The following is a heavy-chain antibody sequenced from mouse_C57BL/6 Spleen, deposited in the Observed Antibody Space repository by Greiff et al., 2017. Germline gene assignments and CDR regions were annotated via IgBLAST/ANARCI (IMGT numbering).Heavy chain of an antibody. V-gene: IGHV1-64*01. Sequence: QVQLQQPGAELVKPGDSVKLSCKASGYTFTSYWMHWVKQRPGQGLEWIGMIHPNSGSTNYNEKFKSKATLTVDKSSSTAYMQLSSLTSEDSAVYYCARPYYYGSSWFAYWGQGTLVTVSA. J-gene: IGHJ3*01. CDR2: IHPNSGST. CDR1: GYTFTSYW. CDR3: ARPYYYGSSWFAY. D-gene: IGHD1-1*01.